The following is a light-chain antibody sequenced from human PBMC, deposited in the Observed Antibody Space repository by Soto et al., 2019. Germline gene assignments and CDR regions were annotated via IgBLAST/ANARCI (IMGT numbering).Light chain of an antibody. CDR2: DAS. CDR1: QAIRND. Sequence: DIQMTQSPSSLSASVGDRVTITCRASQAIRNDLAWYQQKPGKAPKLLIYDASNLETGVPSRFSGSGSGTDFTFTISSLQPEDIATYYCQQYDNLPITFGQGTRLEIK. CDR3: QQYDNLPIT. V-gene: IGKV1-33*01. J-gene: IGKJ5*01.